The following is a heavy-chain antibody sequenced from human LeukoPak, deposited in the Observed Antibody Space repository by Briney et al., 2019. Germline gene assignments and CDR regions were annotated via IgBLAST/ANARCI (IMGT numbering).Heavy chain of an antibody. D-gene: IGHD1-14*01. Sequence: SGGSLRLSCAASGFTFSSYPMSWVRQTPGKGLEWVSSISDTTYYAESVKGRFTISRDNSKNTLYLQRSSLRAEDTAVYYCANIKTDYCGQGTLVTVSS. J-gene: IGHJ4*02. CDR2: ISDTT. CDR3: ANIKTDY. V-gene: IGHV3-23*01. CDR1: GFTFSSYP.